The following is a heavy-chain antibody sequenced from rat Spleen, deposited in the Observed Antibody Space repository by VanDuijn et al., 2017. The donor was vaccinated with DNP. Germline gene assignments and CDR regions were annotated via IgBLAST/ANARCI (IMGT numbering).Heavy chain of an antibody. D-gene: IGHD1-2*01. CDR3: ASLYSSQISY. J-gene: IGHJ2*01. Sequence: EVQLVESGGGLVQPGRSLKLSCAASGFTFSDYNMAWVRQAPKKGLEWVATISYDGRSTYYRDSVKGRFTISRDNAKNTQYLQMDRLKSEDTATYYCASLYSSQISYWGQGVMVTVSS. CDR1: GFTFSDYN. V-gene: IGHV5-7*01. CDR2: ISYDGRST.